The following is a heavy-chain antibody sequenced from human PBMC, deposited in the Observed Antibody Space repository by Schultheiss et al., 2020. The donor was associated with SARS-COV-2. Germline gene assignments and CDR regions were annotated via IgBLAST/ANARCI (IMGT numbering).Heavy chain of an antibody. J-gene: IGHJ6*02. CDR3: ARAPPFYHFWSGSPGLMDV. Sequence: SVKVSCKASGYTFTDYYMHWVRQAPGQGLEWMGGIIPIFGTANYAQKFQGRVTITADESTSTAYMELSSLRSEDTAVYYCARAPPFYHFWSGSPGLMDVWGHGTTVTVSS. D-gene: IGHD3-3*01. CDR1: GYTFTDYY. CDR2: IIPIFGTA. V-gene: IGHV1-69*13.